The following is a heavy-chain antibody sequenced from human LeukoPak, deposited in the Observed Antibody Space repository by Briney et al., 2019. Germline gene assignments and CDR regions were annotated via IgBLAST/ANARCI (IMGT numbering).Heavy chain of an antibody. Sequence: SSVKVSCKASRFTFTSSAMQWVRQARGQRLEWIGWIVVGSGNTNYAQKFQERVTITRDMSTSTAYTELSSLRSEDTAVYYCAADRYDSSGYYHFDYWGQGTLVTVSS. V-gene: IGHV1-58*02. CDR3: AADRYDSSGYYHFDY. CDR1: RFTFTSSA. J-gene: IGHJ4*02. D-gene: IGHD3-22*01. CDR2: IVVGSGNT.